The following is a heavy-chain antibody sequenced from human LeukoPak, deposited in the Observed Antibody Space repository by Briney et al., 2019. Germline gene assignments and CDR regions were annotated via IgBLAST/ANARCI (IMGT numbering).Heavy chain of an antibody. V-gene: IGHV4-59*01. D-gene: IGHD2-21*02. J-gene: IGHJ5*02. CDR2: IYYSGST. Sequence: SETLSLTCTVTGGSISSYYWSWIRQPPGKGLKWIGYIYYSGSTNYNPSLKSRVTISVDTSKNQFSLKLSSVTAADTAVYYCARVSPELPFAYCGGDCYPNWFDPWGQGTLVTVSS. CDR3: ARVSPELPFAYCGGDCYPNWFDP. CDR1: GGSISSYY.